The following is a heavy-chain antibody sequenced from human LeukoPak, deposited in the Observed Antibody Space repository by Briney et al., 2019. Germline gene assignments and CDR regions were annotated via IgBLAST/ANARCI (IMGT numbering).Heavy chain of an antibody. Sequence: SETLSLTCAVYGGSFSDYYWSWIRQPPGKGLEWIGEINHSGSTNYNPSLKSRVTISVDTSKNQFSLKLGSVTAADTAVYYCARDETTDGHNPYFDYWGQGTPVTVSS. D-gene: IGHD5-24*01. CDR2: INHSGST. CDR3: ARDETTDGHNPYFDY. V-gene: IGHV4-34*01. CDR1: GGSFSDYY. J-gene: IGHJ4*02.